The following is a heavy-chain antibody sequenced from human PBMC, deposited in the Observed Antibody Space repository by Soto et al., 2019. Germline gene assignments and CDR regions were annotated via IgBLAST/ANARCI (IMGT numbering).Heavy chain of an antibody. Sequence: EVQLLESGGGLVQPGGSLRLSCAASGFTFSSYAMSWVRQAPGKGLEWVSAISGSGGSTYYADSVKGRFTISRDNSKNSLYLQMHRLSAEDTAVYYCANDRLVNNCYYGMDVWGQGTTVTVSS. V-gene: IGHV3-23*01. D-gene: IGHD6-13*01. CDR2: ISGSGGST. CDR3: ANDRLVNNCYYGMDV. CDR1: GFTFSSYA. J-gene: IGHJ6*02.